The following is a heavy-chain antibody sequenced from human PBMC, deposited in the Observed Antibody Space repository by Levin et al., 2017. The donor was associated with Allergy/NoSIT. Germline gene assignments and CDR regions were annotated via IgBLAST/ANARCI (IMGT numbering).Heavy chain of an antibody. CDR1: GFTFRRHW. CDR3: ARDQVVAGIDS. Sequence: RESLKISCATSGFTFRRHWMSWVRQAPGKGLEWVANIKTDGSQKYYVDSVKGRFTISRDNAKSSVYLQMDSLRAEDTAVYLCARDQVVAGIDSWGQGTLVTVSS. V-gene: IGHV3-7*01. D-gene: IGHD2-15*01. CDR2: IKTDGSQK. J-gene: IGHJ4*02.